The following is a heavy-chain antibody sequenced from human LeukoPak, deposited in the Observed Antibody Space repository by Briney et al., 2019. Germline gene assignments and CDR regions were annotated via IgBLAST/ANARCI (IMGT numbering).Heavy chain of an antibody. CDR3: ASAFSGYDYFDY. CDR1: GFTVSSNY. D-gene: IGHD5-12*01. Sequence: PGGSLRLSCAASGFTVSSNYMSWVRQAPGKGLEWVSVIYSGGSTYYADSVKGRFTISRDNSKNTLYLQMNSLRAEDTAVYYCASAFSGYDYFDYWGQGTLVTVSS. J-gene: IGHJ4*02. V-gene: IGHV3-66*01. CDR2: IYSGGST.